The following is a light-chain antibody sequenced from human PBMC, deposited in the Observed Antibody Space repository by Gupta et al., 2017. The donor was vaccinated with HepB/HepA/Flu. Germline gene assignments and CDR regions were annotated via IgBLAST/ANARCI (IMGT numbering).Light chain of an antibody. CDR2: GVS. J-gene: IGKJ1*01. CDR1: QSISRY. Sequence: DIQMTQSPSSLSASVGDRVTITCRASQSISRYSNWYQQKPGKSPNLLIYGVSGLQSGVPSRFSGSGSGTDFTLTISSLQPEDVATYYCQQTYSTPWTFGQGTKVEIK. CDR3: QQTYSTPWT. V-gene: IGKV1-39*01.